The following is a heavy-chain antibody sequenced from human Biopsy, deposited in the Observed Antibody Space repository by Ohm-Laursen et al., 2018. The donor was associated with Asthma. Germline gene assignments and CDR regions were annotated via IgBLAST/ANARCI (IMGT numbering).Heavy chain of an antibody. Sequence: GSSVKVSCKTSGYTFNSAGITWVRLAPGQAIEWMGWISVYNGNTKVAQKLQDRVTMITDTSTSTAYMELRSLRSDDTAVYFCARAVDYSHYYGIDVWGQGTTVTVS. CDR2: ISVYNGNT. V-gene: IGHV1-18*01. CDR1: GYTFNSAG. CDR3: ARAVDYSHYYGIDV. J-gene: IGHJ6*02. D-gene: IGHD3-10*01.